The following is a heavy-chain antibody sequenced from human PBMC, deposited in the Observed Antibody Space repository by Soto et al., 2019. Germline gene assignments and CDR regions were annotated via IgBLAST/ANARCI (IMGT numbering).Heavy chain of an antibody. Sequence: GGSLRLSCAASGFTFSDYYMSWIRQAPGKGLEWVSYISSSGSTIYYADSVKGRFTISRDNAKNSLYLQMNSLRAEDTAVYYCAGTSPPARDRELMFVNKDSKYYYYYYMDVWGKGTTVTVSS. D-gene: IGHD3-10*01. CDR2: ISSSGSTI. J-gene: IGHJ6*03. CDR1: GFTFSDYY. V-gene: IGHV3-11*01. CDR3: AGTSPPARDRELMFVNKDSKYYYYYYMDV.